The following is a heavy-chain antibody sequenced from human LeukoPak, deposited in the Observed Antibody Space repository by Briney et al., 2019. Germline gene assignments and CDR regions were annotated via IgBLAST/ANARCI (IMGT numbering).Heavy chain of an antibody. J-gene: IGHJ4*02. CDR3: AREPAGTYGRYHDY. CDR2: ITDGGGHS. Sequence: GGSLRLSCAASGFTFSSCTMGWVRQAPGKGLEWVSTITDGGGHSYYADSMKGRFRVSRDNFKNTLYLQMDSLRAKDTALYYCAREPAGTYGRYHDYWGQGTLVTVSS. D-gene: IGHD1-7*01. CDR1: GFTFSSCT. V-gene: IGHV3-23*01.